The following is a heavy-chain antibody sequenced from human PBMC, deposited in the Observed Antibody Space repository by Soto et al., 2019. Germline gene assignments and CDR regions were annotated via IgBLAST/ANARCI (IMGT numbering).Heavy chain of an antibody. D-gene: IGHD4-17*01. CDR2: IYHSGST. Sequence: PSETLSLTCAVSGGSISSSNWWSWVRQPPGKGLEWIVEIYHSGSTNYNPSLKSRVTISVDKSKNQFSLKLSSVTAADTAVYYCARMGFHQYFSTVKVQVQPYSDYWGQGTLVTVSS. J-gene: IGHJ4*02. V-gene: IGHV4-4*02. CDR3: ARMGFHQYFSTVKVQVQPYSDY. CDR1: GGSISSSNW.